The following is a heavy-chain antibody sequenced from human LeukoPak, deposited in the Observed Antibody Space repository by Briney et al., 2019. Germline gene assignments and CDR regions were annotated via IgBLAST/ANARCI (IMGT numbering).Heavy chain of an antibody. J-gene: IGHJ4*02. CDR3: ARGGASSWYFDY. CDR1: GGTFSSYA. V-gene: IGHV1-69*04. CDR2: ITPILGIA. D-gene: IGHD6-13*01. Sequence: SVKVSCKASGGTFSSYAISWVRQAPGQGLEWMGRITPILGIANYAQKFQGRVTITADKSTSTAYMELSSLRSEDTAVYYCARGGASSWYFDYWGQGTLVTVSS.